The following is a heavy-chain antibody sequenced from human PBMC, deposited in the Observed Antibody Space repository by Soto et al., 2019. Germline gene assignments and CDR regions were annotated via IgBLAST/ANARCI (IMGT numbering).Heavy chain of an antibody. CDR1: GFTFSNYG. CDR3: ARDLWEYDFWSGYSTTSYGMGV. CDR2: ISYDGSNR. D-gene: IGHD3-3*01. J-gene: IGHJ6*02. V-gene: IGHV3-30-3*01. Sequence: PGGSLRLSCAASGFTFSNYGMHWVRQAPGKGLEWVAVISYDGSNRYYADSVKGRFTISRDNSKNTLYLQMNSLRAEDAAVYYCARDLWEYDFWSGYSTTSYGMGVWGQGTTVTVSS.